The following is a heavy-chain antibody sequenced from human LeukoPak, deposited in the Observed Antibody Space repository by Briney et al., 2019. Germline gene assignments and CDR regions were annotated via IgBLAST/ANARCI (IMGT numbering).Heavy chain of an antibody. CDR1: GFTFSSYS. CDR2: ISYDGSNK. V-gene: IGHV3-30*18. J-gene: IGHJ4*02. CDR3: AKDQGYYYDSSGYYSFDY. D-gene: IGHD3-22*01. Sequence: PGGSLRLSCAASGFTFSSYSMNWVRQAPGKGLEWVAVISYDGSNKYYADSVKGRFTISRDNSKNTLYLQMNSLRAEDTAVYYCAKDQGYYYDSSGYYSFDYWGQGTLVTVSS.